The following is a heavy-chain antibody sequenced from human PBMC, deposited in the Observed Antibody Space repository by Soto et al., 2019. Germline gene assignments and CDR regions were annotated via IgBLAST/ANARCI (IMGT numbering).Heavy chain of an antibody. V-gene: IGHV3-30*18. J-gene: IGHJ6*02. D-gene: IGHD2-8*01. CDR1: GFTFSSYG. Sequence: QVQLVESGGGVVQPGRSLRLSCAASGFTFSSYGMHWVRQAPGKGLEWVAVISYDGSNKYYADSVKGRFTISRDNSKNTLYLQMNSLIAEDTAVYYCAKDSGPSYWTNGVCYFYGMDVWGQGTTVSVSS. CDR2: ISYDGSNK. CDR3: AKDSGPSYWTNGVCYFYGMDV.